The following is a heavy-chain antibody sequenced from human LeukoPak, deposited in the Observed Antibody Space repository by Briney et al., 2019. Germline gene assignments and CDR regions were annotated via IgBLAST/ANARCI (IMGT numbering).Heavy chain of an antibody. J-gene: IGHJ3*02. D-gene: IGHD6-19*01. Sequence: PGGSLRLSCAASRFTFSSYSMNWVRQAPGKGLEWVSSISSSGSYIYYADSVKGRFTISRDNAKNSLYLQMNSLRAEDTAVYYCARAIAVAGNDAFDIWGQGTMVTVSS. CDR2: ISSSGSYI. CDR1: RFTFSSYS. CDR3: ARAIAVAGNDAFDI. V-gene: IGHV3-21*01.